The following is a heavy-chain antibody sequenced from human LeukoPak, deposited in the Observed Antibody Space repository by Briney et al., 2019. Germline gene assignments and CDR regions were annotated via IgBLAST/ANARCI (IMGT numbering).Heavy chain of an antibody. CDR3: AKDSVLRSAVAGPYYFDY. J-gene: IGHJ4*02. Sequence: GGSLRLACAASGFTFSDYYMSWIRQAPGKGLEWVSLISWDGGSTYYADSVKGRFTISRDNSKNSLYLQMNSLRAEDTALYYCAKDSVLRSAVAGPYYFDYWGQGTLVTVSS. V-gene: IGHV3-43D*03. CDR1: GFTFSDYY. CDR2: ISWDGGST. D-gene: IGHD6-19*01.